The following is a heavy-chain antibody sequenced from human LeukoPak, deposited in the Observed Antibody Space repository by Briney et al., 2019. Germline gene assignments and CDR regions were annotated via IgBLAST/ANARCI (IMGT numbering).Heavy chain of an antibody. CDR2: IWYDGSNK. Sequence: GGSLRLSCAASGFTFSSYAMSWVRQAPGKGLEWVAVIWYDGSNKYYADSVKGRFTISRDNSKNTLYLQMNSLRAEDTAVYYCARELITVVPAAIAPLDYWGQGTLVTVSS. CDR1: GFTFSSYA. V-gene: IGHV3-33*08. J-gene: IGHJ4*02. CDR3: ARELITVVPAAIAPLDY. D-gene: IGHD2-2*02.